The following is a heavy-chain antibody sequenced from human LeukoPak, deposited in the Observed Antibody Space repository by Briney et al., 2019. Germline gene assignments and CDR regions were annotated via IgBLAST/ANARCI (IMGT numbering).Heavy chain of an antibody. Sequence: SETLSLTCTVSGYSISSGYYWGWIRQPPGKGLEWIGSIYHSGSTYYNPSLKSRVTISVDTSKNQFSLKLSSVTAADTAVYYCARGRSGWYYFDYWDQGTLVTVSS. J-gene: IGHJ4*02. CDR1: GYSISSGYY. V-gene: IGHV4-38-2*02. CDR2: IYHSGST. D-gene: IGHD6-19*01. CDR3: ARGRSGWYYFDY.